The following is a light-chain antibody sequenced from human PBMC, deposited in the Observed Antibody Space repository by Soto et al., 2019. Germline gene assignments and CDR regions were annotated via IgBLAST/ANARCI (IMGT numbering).Light chain of an antibody. CDR1: QSVLYSSDNKNY. CDR3: QQYYSTLT. V-gene: IGKV4-1*01. J-gene: IGKJ4*01. Sequence: DIVMTQSPDSLAVSLGERATINCMSSQSVLYSSDNKNYLAWYQQKPGQPPKLLIYWASTRDSGVPDRFSGSGSGADFTLTISSLQAEDVAVYYCQQYYSTLTFGGGTKVEIK. CDR2: WAS.